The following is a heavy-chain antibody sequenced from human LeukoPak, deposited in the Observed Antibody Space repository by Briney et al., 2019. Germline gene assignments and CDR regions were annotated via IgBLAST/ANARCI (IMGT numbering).Heavy chain of an antibody. Sequence: GGSLRLSCAASGSTFSSYAMHWVRQAPGKGLEWVSVIYSGGSTYYADSVKGRFTISRDNSKNTLYLQMNSLRAEDTAVYYCAREYPYGSGTYWGQGTLVTVSS. V-gene: IGHV3-53*01. J-gene: IGHJ4*02. D-gene: IGHD3-10*01. CDR2: IYSGGST. CDR1: GSTFSSYA. CDR3: AREYPYGSGTY.